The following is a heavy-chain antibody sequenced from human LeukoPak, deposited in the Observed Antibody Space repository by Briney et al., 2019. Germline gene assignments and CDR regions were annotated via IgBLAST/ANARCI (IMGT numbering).Heavy chain of an antibody. V-gene: IGHV4-34*01. D-gene: IGHD2-15*01. J-gene: IGHJ4*02. CDR3: ARDRFCSDTGSCNIGLFDF. CDR2: INHRGSS. Sequence: SETLSLTCGVFGGSFSGYYWTWLRQPPGKGLEWIGQINHRGSSHYNPSLRSRVTISVDTSKTQFSLKLTSVTAADTAVYYCARDRFCSDTGSCNIGLFDFWGQEALVTVSS. CDR1: GGSFSGYY.